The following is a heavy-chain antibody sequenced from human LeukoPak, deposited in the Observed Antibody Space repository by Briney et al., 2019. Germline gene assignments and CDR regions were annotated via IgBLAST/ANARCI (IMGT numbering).Heavy chain of an antibody. CDR2: IGSSGNYI. J-gene: IGHJ4*02. D-gene: IGHD3-22*01. CDR3: ATGVLLGTSGYYF. V-gene: IGHV3-21*01. Sequence: GGSLRLSCAASGFTFSSYSMNWVRQPPGKGLEWVSSIGSSGNYIYYTDSVKGRFTISRDNAKNSLYLQMNSLRAEDTAVYYCATGVLLGTSGYYFWGQGTLVTLSS. CDR1: GFTFSSYS.